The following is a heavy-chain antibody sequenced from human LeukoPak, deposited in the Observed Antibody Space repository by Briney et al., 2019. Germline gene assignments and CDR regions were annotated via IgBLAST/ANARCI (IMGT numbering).Heavy chain of an antibody. Sequence: GGSLRLSCAASGFAFSNYDMHWIRQAPGRGPEWVACISSSGEYTDYADSMKGRFTISRDNAKRSLYLHMNSLRAEDTAMYICAREGVRGSQALDAFDIWGQGTTVTVSS. V-gene: IGHV3-11*05. CDR2: ISSSGEYT. D-gene: IGHD3-10*01. CDR3: AREGVRGSQALDAFDI. CDR1: GFAFSNYD. J-gene: IGHJ3*02.